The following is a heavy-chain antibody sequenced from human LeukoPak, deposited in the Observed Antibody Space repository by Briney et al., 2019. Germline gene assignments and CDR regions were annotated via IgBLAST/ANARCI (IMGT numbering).Heavy chain of an antibody. CDR1: GFTFSSYG. CDR2: ISYDGSNK. Sequence: PGGSLRLSCAASGFTFSSYGLHWVGQAPGKGLEWVAVISYDGSNKKYADSVKGRFTISRDNAKNSLYLQMNSLRAKDTAVYYCAELGITMIGGVWGKGTTVTISS. CDR3: AELGITMIGGV. D-gene: IGHD3-10*02. V-gene: IGHV3-30*12. J-gene: IGHJ6*04.